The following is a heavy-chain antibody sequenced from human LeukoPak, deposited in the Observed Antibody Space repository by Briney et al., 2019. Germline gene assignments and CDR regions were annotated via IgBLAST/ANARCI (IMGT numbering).Heavy chain of an antibody. J-gene: IGHJ4*02. CDR2: INHSGST. Sequence: SETLSLTCAVYGGSFSGYYWSWIRQPPGKGLEWIGEINHSGSTNYNPSLKSRVTISVDTSKNQFSLKLSSVTAADTAVYYCARVVRGWPFDYWGQGTLVTVSS. V-gene: IGHV4-34*01. CDR3: ARVVRGWPFDY. D-gene: IGHD6-19*01. CDR1: GGSFSGYY.